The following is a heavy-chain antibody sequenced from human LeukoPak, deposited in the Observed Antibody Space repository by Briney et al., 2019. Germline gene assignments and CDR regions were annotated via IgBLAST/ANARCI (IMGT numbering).Heavy chain of an antibody. J-gene: IGHJ4*02. V-gene: IGHV4-39*01. CDR3: ARRQLERPWFDY. CDR1: GGSISSSSYY. D-gene: IGHD1-1*01. CDR2: IYYSGST. Sequence: PSETLSLTCTVSGGSISSSSYYWGWIRQPPGKGLEWIGSIYYSGSTYYNPSLKSRVTISVDTSKNRFSLKLSSVTAADTAVYYCARRQLERPWFDYWGQGTLVTVSS.